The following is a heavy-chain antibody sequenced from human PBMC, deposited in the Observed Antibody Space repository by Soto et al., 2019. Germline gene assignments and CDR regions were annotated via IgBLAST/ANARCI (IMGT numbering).Heavy chain of an antibody. V-gene: IGHV3-21*01. CDR3: ARDSEFGVVINYYYYYGVDV. Sequence: GGSLRLSCAASGFTFSSYSMNWVRQAPGKGLEWVSSISSSSSYIYYADSVKGRFTISRDNAKNSLYLQMNSLRAEDTAVYYCARDSEFGVVINYYYYYGVDVWGQGTTVTVSS. D-gene: IGHD3-3*01. CDR2: ISSSSSYI. J-gene: IGHJ6*02. CDR1: GFTFSSYS.